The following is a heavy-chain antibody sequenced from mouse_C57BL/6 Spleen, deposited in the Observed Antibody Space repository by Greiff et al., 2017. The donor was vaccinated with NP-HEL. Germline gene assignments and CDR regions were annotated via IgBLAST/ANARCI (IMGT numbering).Heavy chain of an antibody. CDR2: IDPSDSET. Sequence: QVQLQQPGAELVRPGSSVKLSCKASGYTFTSYWMHWVKQRPIQGLEWIGNIDPSDSETHYNQKFKDKATLTVDKSSSTAYRQLSSLTSEDSAVYYCALDSAGLDYWGQGTTLTVSS. V-gene: IGHV1-52*01. J-gene: IGHJ2*01. CDR1: GYTFTSYW. CDR3: ALDSAGLDY. D-gene: IGHD3-2*02.